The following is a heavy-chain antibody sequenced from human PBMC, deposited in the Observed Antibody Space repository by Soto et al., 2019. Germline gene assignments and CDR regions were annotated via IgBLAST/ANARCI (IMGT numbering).Heavy chain of an antibody. J-gene: IGHJ4*02. D-gene: IGHD2-15*01. V-gene: IGHV1-46*01. CDR2: IDPSGGIT. CDR1: GYSFTNFR. Sequence: ASVKVSCKASGYSFTNFRVHWVRQAPGQGLEWMGMIDPSGGITRDAQRLQGRITMTRDASTSTVYMELRSLTSEDSAVYFCAKASDGGWPYYFDAWGQGALVTVSS. CDR3: AKASDGGWPYYFDA.